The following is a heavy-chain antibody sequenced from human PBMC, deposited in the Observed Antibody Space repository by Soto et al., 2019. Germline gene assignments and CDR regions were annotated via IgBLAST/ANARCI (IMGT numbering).Heavy chain of an antibody. CDR3: ARAHNFWSGYYTSSNAFDI. Sequence: GGSLRLSCAASGFTFSSYWMSWVRQAPGKGLEWVANIKQDGSEKYYVDSVKGRFTISRDNAKNSLYRQMNSLRAEDTAVYYCARAHNFWSGYYTSSNAFDIWGQGTMVTVSS. V-gene: IGHV3-7*01. D-gene: IGHD3-3*01. CDR2: IKQDGSEK. J-gene: IGHJ3*02. CDR1: GFTFSSYW.